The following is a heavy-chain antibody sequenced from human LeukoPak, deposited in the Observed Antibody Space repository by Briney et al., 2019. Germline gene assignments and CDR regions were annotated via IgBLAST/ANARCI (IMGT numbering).Heavy chain of an antibody. CDR3: ARDGGPIAVAGQNWFDP. D-gene: IGHD6-19*01. Sequence: SETLSLTCTVSGGSISSGDYYWSWIRQPPGKGLEWIGYIYYSGSTNYNPSLKSRVTISVDTSKNQFSLKLSSVTAADTAVYYCARDGGPIAVAGQNWFDPWGQGTLVTVSS. J-gene: IGHJ5*02. CDR2: IYYSGST. V-gene: IGHV4-61*08. CDR1: GGSISSGDYY.